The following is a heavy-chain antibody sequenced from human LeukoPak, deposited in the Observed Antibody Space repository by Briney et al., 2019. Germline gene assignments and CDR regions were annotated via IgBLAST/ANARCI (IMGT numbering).Heavy chain of an antibody. J-gene: IGHJ4*02. V-gene: IGHV3-21*01. CDR3: VRGHCSSTSCPGY. D-gene: IGHD2-2*01. CDR1: GFTFSTCS. CDR2: ISSGSSSI. Sequence: GGSLRLSCAASGFTFSTCSMNWVRQAPGKGLEWVSTISSGSSSIFYADSVKGRFTISRDNAKNSLYLQMNNLRADDTAVYYCVRGHCSSTSCPGYWGQGTLVTVSS.